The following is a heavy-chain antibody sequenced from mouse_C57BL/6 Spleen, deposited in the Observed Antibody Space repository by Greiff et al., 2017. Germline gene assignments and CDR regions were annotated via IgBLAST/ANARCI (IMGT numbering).Heavy chain of an antibody. CDR3: ARGLDYYYLDV. CDR1: GYTFTSYW. V-gene: IGHV1-72*01. Sequence: VQLQQSGAELVKPGASVKLSCKASGYTFTSYWMHWVKQRPGRGLEWIGRIDPKSGGTKYNEKFKGKATLTVDKCSSTAYMQLSSLTSEDSAVYYCARGLDYYYLDVWGTGTTVTVSS. CDR2: IDPKSGGT. J-gene: IGHJ1*03. D-gene: IGHD3-1*01.